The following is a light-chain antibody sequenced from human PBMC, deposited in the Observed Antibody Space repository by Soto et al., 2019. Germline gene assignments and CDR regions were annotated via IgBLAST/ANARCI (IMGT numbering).Light chain of an antibody. CDR1: QHISDY. V-gene: IGKV1-33*01. CDR2: DGT. CDR3: QHFDNLPFT. Sequence: DTRLTQSPSSLSASVGDRVTITCQASQHISDYLNWYQQKPGKAPKLLIYDGTKLETGVPSRFSGSGSGTDFTFTISSLQPEDVATYYCQHFDNLPFTFGPGTKVDIK. J-gene: IGKJ3*01.